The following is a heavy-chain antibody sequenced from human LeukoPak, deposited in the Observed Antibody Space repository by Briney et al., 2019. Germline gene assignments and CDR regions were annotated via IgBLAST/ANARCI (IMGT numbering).Heavy chain of an antibody. D-gene: IGHD6-19*01. J-gene: IGHJ5*02. CDR3: AKGYSSGWYENWFDP. Sequence: GGSLRLSCAASGFTFDDYAMHWVRQAPGKGLEWVSLISWDGISTYYADSVKGRFTISRDNSKNSLYLQMNSLRAGDTALYYCAKGYSSGWYENWFDPWGQGTLVTVSS. V-gene: IGHV3-43D*04. CDR1: GFTFDDYA. CDR2: ISWDGIST.